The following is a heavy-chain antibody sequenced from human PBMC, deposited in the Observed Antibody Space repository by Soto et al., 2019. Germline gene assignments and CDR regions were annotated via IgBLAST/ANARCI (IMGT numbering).Heavy chain of an antibody. CDR3: ARGETLGYCSGDNCYNGIWFDP. D-gene: IGHD2-15*01. CDR1: GGSISGYY. Sequence: QVQLQESGPGLVKPSETLSLTCTVSGGSISGYYWSWIRQPPGKGLEWIGSIYYSESSNYNPSLKSRVTISVDTSKNHFSLKLTSVTAADTAVYYCARGETLGYCSGDNCYNGIWFDPWGQGTLVTVSS. J-gene: IGHJ5*02. V-gene: IGHV4-59*01. CDR2: IYYSESS.